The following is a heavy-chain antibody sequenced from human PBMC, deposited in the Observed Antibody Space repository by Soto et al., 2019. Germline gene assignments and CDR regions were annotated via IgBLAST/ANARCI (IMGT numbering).Heavy chain of an antibody. J-gene: IGHJ4*02. Sequence: GASVKVSCKASGGTFSSYAISWVRQAPGRGLEWMGGIIPIFGTANYAQKFQGRVTITADESTSTAYMELSSLRSEDTAVYYCARDIGATNYYFDYWGQGTLVTVSS. D-gene: IGHD5-12*01. V-gene: IGHV1-69*13. CDR3: ARDIGATNYYFDY. CDR2: IIPIFGTA. CDR1: GGTFSSYA.